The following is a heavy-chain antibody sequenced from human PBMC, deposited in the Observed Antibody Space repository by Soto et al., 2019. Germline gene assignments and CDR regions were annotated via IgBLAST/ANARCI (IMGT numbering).Heavy chain of an antibody. V-gene: IGHV3-23*01. CDR1: GFTFSNYA. D-gene: IGHD6-13*01. J-gene: IGHJ4*02. CDR2: ISGRGGST. CDR3: AKYQGSRWYEIDY. Sequence: EVQLLESGGGLVQPGGSLRLSCAASGFTFSNYAVTWVRQAPGKGLEWVSAISGRGGSTYYADSVKGRFTISRDNSKNTLYLQMNSLRAEDTAVYYCAKYQGSRWYEIDYWGQGTLVTVSS.